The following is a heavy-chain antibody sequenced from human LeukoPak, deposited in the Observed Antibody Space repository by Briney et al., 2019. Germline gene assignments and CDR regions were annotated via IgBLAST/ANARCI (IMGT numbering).Heavy chain of an antibody. J-gene: IGHJ4*02. Sequence: GGSLRLSCAASGFTFSSYGMHWVRQAPGKGLEWVAVIWYDGSNKYYADSVKGRFTISRDNSKNTLYLQMNSLRAEDTAVYYCARDRVSPGYYYYDSSGYYIYWGQGTLVTVSS. CDR2: IWYDGSNK. CDR3: ARDRVSPGYYYYDSSGYYIY. D-gene: IGHD3-22*01. CDR1: GFTFSSYG. V-gene: IGHV3-33*01.